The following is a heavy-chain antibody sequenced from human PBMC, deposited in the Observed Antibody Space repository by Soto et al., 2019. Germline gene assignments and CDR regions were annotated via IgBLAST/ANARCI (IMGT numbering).Heavy chain of an antibody. V-gene: IGHV3-23*01. CDR3: AKGHTHYYGSSYYFDY. CDR1: GFTFSSYA. D-gene: IGHD3-10*01. CDR2: ISGSGGST. J-gene: IGHJ4*02. Sequence: GGSLRLSXAASGFTFSSYAMSWVRQAPGKGLEWVSAISGSGGSTYYADSVKGRFTISRDNSKNTLYLQMNSLRAEDTAVYYCAKGHTHYYGSSYYFDYWGQGTLVTVSS.